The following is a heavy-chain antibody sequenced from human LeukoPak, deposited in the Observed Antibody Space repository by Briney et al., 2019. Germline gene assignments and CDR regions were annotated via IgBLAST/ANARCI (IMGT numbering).Heavy chain of an antibody. V-gene: IGHV3-48*03. D-gene: IGHD6-19*01. CDR3: ANEGSGWLRGY. CDR1: GFTFSSYE. Sequence: PGGSLRLSCAASGFTFSSYEMNWVRQAPGKGLECVSCISSSYSTIYYADSVKGRFTNSRDNSKNTLYLQMNSLRAEDTAVYYCANEGSGWLRGYWGQGTLVTVSS. CDR2: ISSSYSTI. J-gene: IGHJ4*02.